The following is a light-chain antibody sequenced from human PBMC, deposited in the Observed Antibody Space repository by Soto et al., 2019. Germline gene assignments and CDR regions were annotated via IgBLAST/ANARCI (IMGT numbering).Light chain of an antibody. CDR2: DAS. CDR1: QSVSTW. J-gene: IGKJ1*01. Sequence: IQMTQSPSTLSASVGDSVTVTCRASQSVSTWLAWYQQKPGKAPKLLIYDASSLESGVPSRFSGSGSGTEFTLTISSLQPDDFATYYCQQYNSYSAWVFGQGTKVDIK. CDR3: QQYNSYSAWV. V-gene: IGKV1-5*01.